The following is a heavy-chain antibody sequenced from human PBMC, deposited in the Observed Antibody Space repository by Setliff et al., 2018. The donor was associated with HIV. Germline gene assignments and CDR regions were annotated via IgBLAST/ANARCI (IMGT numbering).Heavy chain of an antibody. CDR3: ARNLVVVAPTVDYFGMDV. CDR2: AIPILRVA. V-gene: IGHV1-69*10. CDR1: GGTFSSHA. J-gene: IGHJ6*02. Sequence: GASVKVSCKASGGTFSSHAITWVRQAPGQGLEWMGEAIPILRVARYAQRFQDRVSITADKSSTTSYMELSSLKSEDTAVYYCARNLVVVAPTVDYFGMDVWGQGTTVTVSS. D-gene: IGHD2-15*01.